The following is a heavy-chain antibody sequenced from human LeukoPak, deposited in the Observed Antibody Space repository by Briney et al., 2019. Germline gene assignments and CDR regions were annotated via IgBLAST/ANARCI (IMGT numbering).Heavy chain of an antibody. V-gene: IGHV3-30*03. D-gene: IGHD5-12*01. CDR2: ISYDGSNK. CDR1: GFTFRYYW. J-gene: IGHJ3*02. Sequence: GGSLRLSCAASGFTFRYYWMSWVRQAPGKGLEWVAVISYDGSNKYYADSVKGRFTISRDSSKNTLYLQMNSLRAEDTAVYYCARDRDSGYDDDAFDIWGQGTMVSVSS. CDR3: ARDRDSGYDDDAFDI.